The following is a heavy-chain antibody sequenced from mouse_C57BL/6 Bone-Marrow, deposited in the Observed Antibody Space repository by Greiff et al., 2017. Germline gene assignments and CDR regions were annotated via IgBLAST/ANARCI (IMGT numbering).Heavy chain of an antibody. D-gene: IGHD1-1*01. CDR3: ARARRTTVVDYYAMDY. V-gene: IGHV1-50*01. Sequence: QVQLQQPGAELVKPGASVKLSCKASGYTFTSYWMQWVKPRPGQGLEWIGAIDPSDSYTNYNQKFKGKATLTVYTSSSTAYMQLSSLTSEDSAVYYCARARRTTVVDYYAMDYWGQGTSGTVSS. J-gene: IGHJ4*01. CDR1: GYTFTSYW. CDR2: IDPSDSYT.